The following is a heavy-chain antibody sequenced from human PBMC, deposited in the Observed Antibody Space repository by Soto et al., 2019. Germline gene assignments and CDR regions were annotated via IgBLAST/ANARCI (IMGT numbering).Heavy chain of an antibody. Sequence: ASVKVSCKASGGTFSRYAISWVRQAPGQGLEWMGGIIPIFGTANYAQKFQGRVTITADESTSTAYMELSSLRSEDTAVYYCARGPLDCSGGSCYSYGMDVWGQGTTVTVSS. CDR2: IIPIFGTA. CDR1: GGTFSRYA. D-gene: IGHD2-15*01. CDR3: ARGPLDCSGGSCYSYGMDV. J-gene: IGHJ6*02. V-gene: IGHV1-69*13.